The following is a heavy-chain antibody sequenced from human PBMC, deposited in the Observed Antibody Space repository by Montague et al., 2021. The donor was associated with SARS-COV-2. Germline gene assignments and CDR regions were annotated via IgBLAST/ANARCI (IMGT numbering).Heavy chain of an antibody. V-gene: IGHV4-39*07. D-gene: IGHD6-13*01. CDR3: ARVGRQQLVRLSGMDV. CDR2: IYYSGST. J-gene: IGHJ6*02. Sequence: SETLSITCTVSGGSISSSSYYWGWIRQPPGKGLEWIGSIYYSGSTXYNPSLESRVTISVDTSKNQFSLKLSSVTAADTAVYYCARVGRQQLVRLSGMDVWGQGTTVTVSS. CDR1: GGSISSSSYY.